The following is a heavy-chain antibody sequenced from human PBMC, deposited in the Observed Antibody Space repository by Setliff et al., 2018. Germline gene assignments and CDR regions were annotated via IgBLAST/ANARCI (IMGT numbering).Heavy chain of an antibody. CDR3: TTWNGRYSEY. V-gene: IGHV3-49*03. J-gene: IGHJ4*02. D-gene: IGHD1-26*01. CDR1: GFTFGDYA. Sequence: GGSLRLSCSASGFTFGDYAVSWFRQAPGKGLEWVSLIKSQAYGATTDYAASVRGRFSISRDDSGGIARLQMNSLKSEDTAVYYCTTWNGRYSEYWGQGTLVTVSS. CDR2: IKSQAYGATT.